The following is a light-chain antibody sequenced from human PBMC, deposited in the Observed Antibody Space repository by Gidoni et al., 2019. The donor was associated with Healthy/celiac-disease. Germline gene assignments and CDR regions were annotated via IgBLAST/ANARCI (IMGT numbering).Light chain of an antibody. V-gene: IGKV4-1*01. CDR2: WAS. J-gene: IGKJ3*01. CDR1: QSVLYSSNNKNY. Sequence: DIVMTQSPDSLAVSLGERATIHCKSSQSVLYSSNNKNYLAWYQQKPGQPPKLLIYWASTRESGVPDRFSGSGSGTDFTLTISSLQAEDVAVYYCQQYYSTPLTFGPXTKVDIK. CDR3: QQYYSTPLT.